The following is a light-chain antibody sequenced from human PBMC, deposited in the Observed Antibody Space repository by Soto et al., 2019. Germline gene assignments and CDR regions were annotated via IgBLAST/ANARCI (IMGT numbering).Light chain of an antibody. V-gene: IGKV3-15*01. CDR3: QQYTDWPWGT. Sequence: EIVLTQSPATLSLSPGGRVTLSFMASQSVDINLAWYQQKPGQAPRLVIYGASTRATDMPGTFSGSGSGTEFTLTISSLQPEDFAVYYCQQYTDWPWGTFGGGTKVDI. CDR2: GAS. J-gene: IGKJ4*01. CDR1: QSVDIN.